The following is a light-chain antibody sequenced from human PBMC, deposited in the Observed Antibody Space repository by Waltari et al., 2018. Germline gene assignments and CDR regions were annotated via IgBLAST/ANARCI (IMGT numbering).Light chain of an antibody. V-gene: IGLV1-40*01. J-gene: IGLJ3*02. CDR3: QSYDISLNGWV. CDR2: DNR. CDR1: SPNLGTGYE. Sequence: QSVLTQPPSVSGAPGQRVTIPCTGNSPNLGTGYELHRYQQFPGPAPRLLIFDNRNRPSGVPDRFSGSKSGTSASLAITGLQAEDEADYYCQSYDISLNGWVFGGGTKLTVL.